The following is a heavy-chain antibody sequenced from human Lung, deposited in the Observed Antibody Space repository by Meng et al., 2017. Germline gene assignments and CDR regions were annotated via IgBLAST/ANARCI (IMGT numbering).Heavy chain of an antibody. Sequence: QWQLHQWGAGLLMPSASLSLTWLLHGGSLSDYYWSWIRQPPGKGLEWIGEINHSGSTNYNPSLESRATISVDTSQNNLSLKLSSVTAADSAVYYCSRGPTTMAHDFDYWGQGTLVTVSS. CDR1: GGSLSDYY. J-gene: IGHJ4*02. CDR2: INHSGST. V-gene: IGHV4-34*01. CDR3: SRGPTTMAHDFDY. D-gene: IGHD4-11*01.